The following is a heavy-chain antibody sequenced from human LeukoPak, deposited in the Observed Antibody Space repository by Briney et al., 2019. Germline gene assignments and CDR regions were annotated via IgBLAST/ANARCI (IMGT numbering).Heavy chain of an antibody. V-gene: IGHV4-4*07. D-gene: IGHD5-12*01. Sequence: SETLSLTCTVSGGSISSYYWSWIRQPAGKGLEWIGRIYTSGSTNYSPSLKSRVTMSVDTSKNQFSLKLSSVTAADTAVYYCARDMKWLRFNWFDPWGQGTLVAVSS. CDR3: ARDMKWLRFNWFDP. CDR1: GGSISSYY. J-gene: IGHJ5*02. CDR2: IYTSGST.